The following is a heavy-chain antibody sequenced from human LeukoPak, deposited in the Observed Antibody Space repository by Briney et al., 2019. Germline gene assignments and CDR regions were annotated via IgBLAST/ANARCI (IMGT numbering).Heavy chain of an antibody. Sequence: ASVKVSCKASGGTFSSYAISWVRQAPGQGLEWMGWISAYNGNTNYAQKLQGRVTMTTDTSTSTAYMELRSLRSDDTAVYYCARDKGVYGSGKTFDYWGQGTLVTVSS. J-gene: IGHJ4*02. V-gene: IGHV1-18*01. D-gene: IGHD3-10*01. CDR3: ARDKGVYGSGKTFDY. CDR2: ISAYNGNT. CDR1: GGTFSSYA.